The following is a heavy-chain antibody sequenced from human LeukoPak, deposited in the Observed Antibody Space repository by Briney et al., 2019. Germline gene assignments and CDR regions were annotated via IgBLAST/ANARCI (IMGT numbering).Heavy chain of an antibody. J-gene: IGHJ6*03. Sequence: SETLSLTCTVSGGSISSSRYYWRWIRQPPGKGLEWIGSIYYSGRTYYNPSLKSRVTISVDTSKNQFSLKLGSVTAADTAVYYCARDVADYSNYYYYYYMDVWGKGTTVTVSS. CDR2: IYYSGRT. V-gene: IGHV4-39*07. CDR1: GGSISSSRYY. D-gene: IGHD4-11*01. CDR3: ARDVADYSNYYYYYYMDV.